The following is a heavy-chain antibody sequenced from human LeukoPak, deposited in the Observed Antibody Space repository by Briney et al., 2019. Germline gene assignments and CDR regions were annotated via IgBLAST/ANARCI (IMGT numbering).Heavy chain of an antibody. CDR1: GFTFSSYA. D-gene: IGHD3-3*01. Sequence: GGSLRLSCAASGFTFSSYAMHWVRQAPGKGLEWVAVISYDGSNKYYADSVKGRFTISRDNSKNTLYLQMNSLRAEDTAVYYCARGGLFDFWSGYYTGILDYWGQGTLVTVSS. CDR2: ISYDGSNK. V-gene: IGHV3-30-3*01. CDR3: ARGGLFDFWSGYYTGILDY. J-gene: IGHJ4*02.